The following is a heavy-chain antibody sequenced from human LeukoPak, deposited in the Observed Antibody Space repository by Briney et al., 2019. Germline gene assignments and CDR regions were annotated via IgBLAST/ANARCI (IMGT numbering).Heavy chain of an antibody. Sequence: SETLSLTCTVSGGSISSSSYYWGWIRQPPGKGLEWIGSIYYSGSTYYNPSLKRRVTISVDTSKNQFSLKLSSVTAADTAVYYCARGTPGDYWGQGTLVTVSS. J-gene: IGHJ4*02. CDR2: IYYSGST. V-gene: IGHV4-39*01. CDR3: ARGTPGDY. CDR1: GGSISSSSYY. D-gene: IGHD2-15*01.